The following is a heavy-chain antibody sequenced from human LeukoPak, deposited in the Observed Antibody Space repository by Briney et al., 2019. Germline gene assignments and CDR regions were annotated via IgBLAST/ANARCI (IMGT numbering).Heavy chain of an antibody. CDR1: GGSISSGGYY. J-gene: IGHJ4*02. CDR3: ARHRGSGVLDYFDF. V-gene: IGHV4-31*03. CDR2: IYYSGST. Sequence: PSQTLSLTCTVSGGSISSGGYYWSWIRQHPGKGLEWIGYIYYSGSTNYNPSLKSRVTTSVDTSKNQFSLNLSSVTAADTAVYYCARHRGSGVLDYFDFWGQGTLVTVSS. D-gene: IGHD6-19*01.